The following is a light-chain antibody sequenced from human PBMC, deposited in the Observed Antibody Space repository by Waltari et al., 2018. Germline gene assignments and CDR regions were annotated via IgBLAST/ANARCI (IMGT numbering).Light chain of an antibody. V-gene: IGKV3-20*01. CDR3: QQYGSSPPT. J-gene: IGKJ1*01. CDR2: SAS. Sequence: DIVLTQSPGTLSLSPGERVTLSCRASQSVNNNNLAWYQQNPGQAPRFLIYSASSRATGIPDRFGGSGSGTDFTLTISRLEPEDVAVYYCQQYGSSPPTFGQGTKVEIK. CDR1: QSVNNNN.